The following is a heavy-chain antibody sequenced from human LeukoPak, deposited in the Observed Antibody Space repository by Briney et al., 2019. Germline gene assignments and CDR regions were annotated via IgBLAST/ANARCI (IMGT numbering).Heavy chain of an antibody. CDR2: INPKSGGT. CDR3: ARHMTTANNWFDP. D-gene: IGHD1-1*01. V-gene: IGHV1-2*02. J-gene: IGHJ5*02. CDR1: GYTFTGYY. Sequence: GASVKVSCKASGYTFTGYYMHSVRQAPGQGLEWMGWINPKSGGTNYEQKFQGRVIMTRDTSISTAYMELSRLRPDDTAVYYCARHMTTANNWFDPWGQGTLVTVSS.